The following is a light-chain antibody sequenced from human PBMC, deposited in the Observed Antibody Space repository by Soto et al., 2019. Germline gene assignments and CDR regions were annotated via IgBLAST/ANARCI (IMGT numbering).Light chain of an antibody. J-gene: IGKJ5*01. CDR2: GAS. Sequence: EIVMTQSPATLSVSPGERATLSCRASQSVSSNLAWYQQKPGQAPRLLIYGASTRATGIPARFSGTGSGTDFTLTISSLEPADFALYYCQQYGSSPRISFGQGTRLEIK. CDR1: QSVSSN. CDR3: QQYGSSPRIS. V-gene: IGKV3-15*01.